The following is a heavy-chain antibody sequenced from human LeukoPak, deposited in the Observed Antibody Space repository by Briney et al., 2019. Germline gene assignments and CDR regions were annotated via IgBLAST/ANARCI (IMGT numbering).Heavy chain of an antibody. CDR1: VFTFSAYS. CDR3: TRDQPSSGWGFDS. D-gene: IGHD6-19*01. Sequence: GGSLRLSCATSVFTFSAYSMNWVRHAPGKGLEWVANINGRGFSIHYADSIKGRFTISRDNTKDLLYLQMTSLRADDTALYYCTRDQPSSGWGFDSWGRGTLVIVSS. CDR2: INGRGFSI. V-gene: IGHV3-21*06. J-gene: IGHJ4*02.